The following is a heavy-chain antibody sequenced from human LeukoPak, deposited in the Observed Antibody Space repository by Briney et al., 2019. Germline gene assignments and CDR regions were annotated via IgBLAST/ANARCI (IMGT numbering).Heavy chain of an antibody. Sequence: ASVKVSCKASGGTFSSYAISWVRQAPGQGLEWIGGIIPIFGTANYAQKFQERVTITRDMSTSTAYMELSSLRSEDTAVYYCAAPVWGSGQDDHFDYWGQGTLVTVSS. D-gene: IGHD3-16*01. V-gene: IGHV1-69*05. J-gene: IGHJ4*02. CDR1: GGTFSSYA. CDR3: AAPVWGSGQDDHFDY. CDR2: IIPIFGTA.